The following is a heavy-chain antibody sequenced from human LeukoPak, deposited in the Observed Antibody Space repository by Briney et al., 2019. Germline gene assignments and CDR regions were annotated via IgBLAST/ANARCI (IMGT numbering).Heavy chain of an antibody. CDR1: GFTFDDYA. CDR2: ISWNSGSI. D-gene: IGHD6-13*01. J-gene: IGHJ4*02. Sequence: PGGSLRLSCAASGFTFDDYAMHWVRQAPGKGLEWVSGISWNSGSIGYADSVKGRFTISRDNAKNSLYLQMNSLRAEDTALYYCAKAESGIAAAGNFDYWGQGTLVTVSS. V-gene: IGHV3-9*01. CDR3: AKAESGIAAAGNFDY.